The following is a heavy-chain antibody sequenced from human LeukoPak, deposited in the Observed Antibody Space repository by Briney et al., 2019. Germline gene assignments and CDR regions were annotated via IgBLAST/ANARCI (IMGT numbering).Heavy chain of an antibody. J-gene: IGHJ3*02. V-gene: IGHV4-59*08. CDR2: VYYSGST. CDR3: ARLDGLYDTSGDPFTI. CDR1: GDSISRYY. D-gene: IGHD3-22*01. Sequence: SETLSLTCTVSGDSISRYYWSWIRQPPGKGLEWIGNVYYSGSTKYSPSLRCRVTISVDTSKTQFSLKVTSVTAADTAVYYCARLDGLYDTSGDPFTIWGHGTMVTVSS.